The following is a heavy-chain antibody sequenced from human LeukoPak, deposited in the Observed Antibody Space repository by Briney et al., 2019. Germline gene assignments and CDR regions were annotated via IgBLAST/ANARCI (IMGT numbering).Heavy chain of an antibody. D-gene: IGHD1-26*01. CDR1: GYTLTELS. J-gene: IGHJ4*02. CDR3: ATEGCIVGAAGGWDFDY. V-gene: IGHV1-24*01. CDR2: FDPEDGET. Sequence: ASVKVSCKVSGYTLTELSMHWVRQAPGKGLEWMGGFDPEDGETIYAQKFQGRVTMTEDTSTDTTYMELSSLRSEDTAVYYCATEGCIVGAAGGWDFDYWGQGTLVTVSS.